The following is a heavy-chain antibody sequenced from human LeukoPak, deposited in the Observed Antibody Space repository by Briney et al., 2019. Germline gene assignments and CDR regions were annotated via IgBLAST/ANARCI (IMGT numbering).Heavy chain of an antibody. D-gene: IGHD5-18*01. J-gene: IGHJ4*02. V-gene: IGHV1-3*04. Sequence: EASVKVSCKASGYIFTSYPIHWVRQAPGQRLEWMGWINTGNSNTKYSQRFEGRVTVTTDTSAAAAYMELSSLRSEDTAVYYCARDRAMADYWGQGTLVTVSS. CDR1: GYIFTSYP. CDR2: INTGNSNT. CDR3: ARDRAMADY.